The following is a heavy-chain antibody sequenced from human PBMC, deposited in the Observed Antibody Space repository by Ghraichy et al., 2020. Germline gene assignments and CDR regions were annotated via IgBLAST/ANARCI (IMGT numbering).Heavy chain of an antibody. CDR1: GGSFSGYY. CDR3: ARVRRLFRIAARSSAFFDY. Sequence: SETLSLTCAVYGGSFSGYYWSWIRQPPGKGLEWIGEINHSGSTNYNPSLKSRVTISVDTSKNQLSLKLTSVTAADTAVYFCARVRRLFRIAARSSAFFDYWGQGNLVTVSS. D-gene: IGHD6-6*01. J-gene: IGHJ4*02. V-gene: IGHV4-34*01. CDR2: INHSGST.